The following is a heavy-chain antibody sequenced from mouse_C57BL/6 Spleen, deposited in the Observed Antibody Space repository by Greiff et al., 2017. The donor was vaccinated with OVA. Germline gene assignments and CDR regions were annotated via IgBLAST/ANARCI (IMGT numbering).Heavy chain of an antibody. J-gene: IGHJ2*01. CDR1: GYSITSGYY. D-gene: IGHD1-1*01. CDR3: ASEWSTGYYFDY. CDR2: ISYDGSN. Sequence: EVKLVESGPGLVKPSQSLSLTCSVTGYSITSGYYWNWIRQFPGNKLEWMGYISYDGSNNYNPSLKNRISITRDTSKNQFFLKLNSVTTEDTATYYCASEWSTGYYFDYWGQGTTLTVSS. V-gene: IGHV3-6*01.